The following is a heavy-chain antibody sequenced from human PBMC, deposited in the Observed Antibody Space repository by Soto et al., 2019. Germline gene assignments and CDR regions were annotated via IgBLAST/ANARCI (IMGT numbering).Heavy chain of an antibody. CDR1: GDSIRSSSY. D-gene: IGHD1-1*01. CDR2: IYYSGNT. V-gene: IGHV4-39*07. CDR3: ARTFSLGNWYVFDQ. J-gene: IGHJ4*02. Sequence: SETLSLTCTVSGDSIRSSSYWGWIRQPPGKGLEWIGSIYYSGNTNDNPSLKSRVTISIDTSKNQFSLRLSSVSAADTAVYYCARTFSLGNWYVFDQWGPGSLVTVSS.